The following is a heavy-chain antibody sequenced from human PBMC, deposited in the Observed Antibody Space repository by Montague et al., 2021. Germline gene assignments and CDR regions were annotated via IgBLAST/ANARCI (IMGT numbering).Heavy chain of an antibody. D-gene: IGHD3-10*01. J-gene: IGHJ4*02. Sequence: TLSLTCTVSGGSISSGGYYWSWIRQLPGKGLEWIGYIFYSGNTYYNPSLKSRVTISADTSKNQFSLKLCSVTAADTAVYYCARAEDYYGSGSYLGFDYWGQGTLVTVSS. CDR3: ARAEDYYGSGSYLGFDY. CDR2: IFYSGNT. CDR1: GGSISSGGYY. V-gene: IGHV4-31*03.